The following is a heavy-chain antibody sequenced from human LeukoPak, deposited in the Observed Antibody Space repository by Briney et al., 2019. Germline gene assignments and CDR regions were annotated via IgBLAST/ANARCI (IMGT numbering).Heavy chain of an antibody. CDR1: GDSIDRTNW. D-gene: IGHD2-2*03. Sequence: SETLSLTCTVSGDSIDRTNWWTWVRQPPGKGLEWIGEINHGGGADYDPSLKSRVTISIDKSKNQFSLRLTSVTAADTAVYYCASGYADRKEDAFHFWGQGTMVTVSP. CDR2: INHGGGA. CDR3: ASGYADRKEDAFHF. V-gene: IGHV4-4*02. J-gene: IGHJ3*01.